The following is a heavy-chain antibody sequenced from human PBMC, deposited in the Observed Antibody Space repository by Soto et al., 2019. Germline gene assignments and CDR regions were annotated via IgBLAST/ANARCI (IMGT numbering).Heavy chain of an antibody. J-gene: IGHJ4*02. Sequence: QVQLVQSGAEVKKPGSSVKVSCKVSGGTFSSFAISWVRQAPGQGLEWMGGIIPGFRTASYAQKFQGRVTITADEFTSTAYMDLSSLRSEDTAVYYCAREGGGIYSPPKDWVQGTLVTVSS. CDR1: GGTFSSFA. CDR3: AREGGGIYSPPKD. CDR2: IIPGFRTA. V-gene: IGHV1-69*01. D-gene: IGHD3-10*01.